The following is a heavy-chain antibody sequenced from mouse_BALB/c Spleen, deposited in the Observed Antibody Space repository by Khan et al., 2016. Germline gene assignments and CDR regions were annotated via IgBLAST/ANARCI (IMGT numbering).Heavy chain of an antibody. CDR2: INPGSGGT. J-gene: IGHJ4*01. Sequence: QVQLQQSGAELVRPGTSVKVSCKASGYAFTNYLIEWVKQRPGQGLEWIGVINPGSGGTNYTEKFKGQATLTADKSSSTAYMQLSSLTSDASAVYFCARYDGNYDAMDYWGQGTSVTVSS. CDR3: ARYDGNYDAMDY. D-gene: IGHD2-3*01. V-gene: IGHV1-54*01. CDR1: GYAFTNYL.